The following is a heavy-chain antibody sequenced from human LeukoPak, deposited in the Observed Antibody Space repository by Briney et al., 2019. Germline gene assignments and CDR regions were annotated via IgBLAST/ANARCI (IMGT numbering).Heavy chain of an antibody. CDR1: GFTFNNYG. Sequence: GGSLRLSCAASGFTFNNYGMNWVRQAPGKGLEWVSSISSSSSYIYYADSVKGRFTISRDNAKNSLYLQVNSLRAEDTAVYYCARDMGGYWGQGTLVTVSS. D-gene: IGHD1-26*01. J-gene: IGHJ4*02. CDR3: ARDMGGY. V-gene: IGHV3-21*01. CDR2: ISSSSSYI.